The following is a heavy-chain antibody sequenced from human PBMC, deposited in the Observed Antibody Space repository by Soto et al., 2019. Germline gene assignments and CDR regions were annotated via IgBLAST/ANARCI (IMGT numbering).Heavy chain of an antibody. D-gene: IGHD6-19*01. CDR2: ISYDGSNK. V-gene: IGHV3-30-3*01. CDR1: GFTFSSYA. Sequence: QVQLVESGGGVVQPGRSLRLSCAASGFTFSSYALHWVRQAPGKGLEWVAVISYDGSNKYYVDSVKGRFTISRDNSKNTLYVQMNSLRAEDTAVYYCVRESEQWLNNRAEYFQHWGQGTLVTVSS. CDR3: VRESEQWLNNRAEYFQH. J-gene: IGHJ1*01.